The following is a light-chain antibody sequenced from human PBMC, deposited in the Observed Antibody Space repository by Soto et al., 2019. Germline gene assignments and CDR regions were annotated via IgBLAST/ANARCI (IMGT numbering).Light chain of an antibody. CDR1: QAIDSW. J-gene: IGKJ1*01. CDR3: QQYYSYPRT. CDR2: TGS. V-gene: IGKV1-8*01. Sequence: IQMTQSPSSVSASFGDRVTITCRASQAIDSWLAWYQQKPGEAPKLLIFTGSLLHSGVPPRFSGSGSGTEFTLTISCLQSEDFATYYCQQYYSYPRTFGQGTKVDI.